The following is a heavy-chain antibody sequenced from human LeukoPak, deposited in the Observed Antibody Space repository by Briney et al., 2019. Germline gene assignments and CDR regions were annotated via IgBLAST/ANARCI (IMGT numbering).Heavy chain of an antibody. Sequence: PSETLSLTCAVYGGSFSGYYWSWIRQPPGKGLEWIGEINHSGSTNYNPSLKSRVTISVDTSKNQFSLKLSSVTAADTAVYYCARRGLYSIQLWLPLDYWGQGTLVTVSS. CDR3: ARRGLYSIQLWLPLDY. CDR1: GGSFSGYY. CDR2: INHSGST. J-gene: IGHJ4*02. V-gene: IGHV4-34*01. D-gene: IGHD5-18*01.